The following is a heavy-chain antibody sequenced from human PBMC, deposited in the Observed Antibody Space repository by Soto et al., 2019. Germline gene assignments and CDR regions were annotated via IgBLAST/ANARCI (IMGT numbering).Heavy chain of an antibody. CDR3: VRGGRGYTRDDVFDI. V-gene: IGHV3-21*02. CDR2: ISSTSNPI. J-gene: IGHJ3*02. Sequence: EVQLVESGGGLVKPGGSLRLSCVDSGFTFSSYSMNWVRQAPGKGLEWVSSISSTSNPIFYADSLKGRFTISRDNAKNSLYLQMNSLRAEDTAVYYCVRGGRGYTRDDVFDIWAKGQWSPSLQ. D-gene: IGHD2-2*02. CDR1: GFTFSSYS.